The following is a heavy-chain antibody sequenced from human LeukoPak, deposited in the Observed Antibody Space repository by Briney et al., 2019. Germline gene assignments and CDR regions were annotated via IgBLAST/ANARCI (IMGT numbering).Heavy chain of an antibody. J-gene: IGHJ6*03. V-gene: IGHV1-8*02. CDR1: GYTFTSYD. D-gene: IGHD6-13*01. CDR2: MNPNSGNT. Sequence: GASVKVSCKASGYTFTSYDINWVRQATGQGLEWMGWMNPNSGNTGYAQKFQGRVTMTRNTSISTAYMELSSLRSEDTAVYYCARESQQQLSYYYYYYYMDVWGKGTTVTISS. CDR3: ARESQQQLSYYYYYYYMDV.